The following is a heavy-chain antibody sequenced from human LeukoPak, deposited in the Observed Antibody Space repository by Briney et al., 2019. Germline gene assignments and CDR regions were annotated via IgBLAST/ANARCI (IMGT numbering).Heavy chain of an antibody. CDR1: GYTFTGYY. J-gene: IGHJ3*02. V-gene: IGHV1-2*02. CDR2: INPHTGDT. D-gene: IGHD2-2*01. CDR3: ARAPLGYCSSTSCYGDAFDI. Sequence: ASVKVSCKASGYTFTGYYMHWVRQAPGQGLEWMGWINPHTGDTNYAQKFQGRVTMTRDPSITTAYMELGRLRSDDTAVYYCARAPLGYCSSTSCYGDAFDIWGQGTMVTVSS.